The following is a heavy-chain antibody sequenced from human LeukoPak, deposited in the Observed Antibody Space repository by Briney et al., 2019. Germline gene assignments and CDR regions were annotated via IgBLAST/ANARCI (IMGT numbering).Heavy chain of an antibody. CDR2: MNPNSGNT. Sequence: ASVKVSCKAPGDTFTTYDINWVRQATGQGLEWLGWMNPNSGNTDYAQKFQGRVTMTRDTSINTAYMEVSSLRSEDSAVYYCARGHAYYDSLTGYSIYALDAWGQGTTVTVSS. V-gene: IGHV1-8*01. CDR1: GDTFTTYD. D-gene: IGHD3-9*01. J-gene: IGHJ6*02. CDR3: ARGHAYYDSLTGYSIYALDA.